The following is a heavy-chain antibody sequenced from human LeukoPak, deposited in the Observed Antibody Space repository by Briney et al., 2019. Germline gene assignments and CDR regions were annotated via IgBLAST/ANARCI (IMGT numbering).Heavy chain of an antibody. D-gene: IGHD2-2*01. CDR2: ISGSGDST. J-gene: IGHJ4*02. CDR3: AKGGAGYCSSTSCLYYFDY. Sequence: AGGSLRLSCAASGFTFSSFAMSWVRQAPGKGLEWVSTISGSGDSTYYADSVKGRFTISRDNSKNTLHLQMNSVRAEDTAVYYCAKGGAGYCSSTSCLYYFDYWGQGTLVTVSS. V-gene: IGHV3-23*01. CDR1: GFTFSSFA.